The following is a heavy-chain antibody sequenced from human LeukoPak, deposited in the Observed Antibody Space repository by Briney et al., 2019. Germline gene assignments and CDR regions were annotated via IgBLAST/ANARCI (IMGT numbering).Heavy chain of an antibody. D-gene: IGHD1-26*01. CDR1: GFTFSSYA. V-gene: IGHV3-30-3*01. CDR2: ISYDGSNK. CDR3: ARDRTGACDY. Sequence: GRSLRLSCAASGFTFSSYAMHWVRQAPGKGLGWVAVISYDGSNKYYADSVKGRFTISRDNSKNTLYLQMNSLRAEDTAVYYCARDRTGACDYWGQGTLVTVSS. J-gene: IGHJ4*02.